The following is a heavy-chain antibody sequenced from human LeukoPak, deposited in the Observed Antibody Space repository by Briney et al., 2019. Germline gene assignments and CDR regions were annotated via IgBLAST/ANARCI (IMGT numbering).Heavy chain of an antibody. J-gene: IGHJ6*02. D-gene: IGHD2-2*01. V-gene: IGHV3-23*01. CDR2: ISGSGGST. CDR3: AKVMRFCSGSGCYTYYYYGMDV. Sequence: GGSLRLSCAASGLTFSSYALNWVRQAPGKGLEWVSAISGSGGSTYYADSVKGRFTVSRDNSRNTLSLQMNSLRAEDTAKYYCAKVMRFCSGSGCYTYYYYGMDVWGRGTTVTVSS. CDR1: GLTFSSYA.